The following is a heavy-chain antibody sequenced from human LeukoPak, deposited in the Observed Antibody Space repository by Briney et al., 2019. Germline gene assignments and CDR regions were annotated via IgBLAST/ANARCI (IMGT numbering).Heavy chain of an antibody. D-gene: IGHD3-10*01. CDR2: IMPILGTV. V-gene: IGHV1-69*06. CDR1: GGTFSSYA. J-gene: IGHJ4*02. CDR3: ARGPPYGSRSDYFDY. Sequence: ASVKVSCKASGGTFSSYALSWVRQAPGQGLEWMGKIMPILGTVNYAQKFQGRVTITADKSPTTAYMELSSLRSEDTAVYYCARGPPYGSRSDYFDYWGQGTLVTVSS.